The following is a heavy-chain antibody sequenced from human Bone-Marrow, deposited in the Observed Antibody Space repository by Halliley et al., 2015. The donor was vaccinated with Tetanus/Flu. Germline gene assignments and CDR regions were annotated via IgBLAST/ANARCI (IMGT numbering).Heavy chain of an antibody. D-gene: IGHD6-19*01. J-gene: IGHJ4*02. CDR2: IYSSGNT. Sequence: TLSLTCTVSDDSISDYYWSWIRQPPGKGLEWIGYIYSSGNTDSNPSLRSRANISIDKSRSQLTLRLRSVTAADTAVYFCARDNGIAVAEFAFWGQGALVTVST. V-gene: IGHV4-59*01. CDR1: DDSISDYY. CDR3: ARDNGIAVAEFAF.